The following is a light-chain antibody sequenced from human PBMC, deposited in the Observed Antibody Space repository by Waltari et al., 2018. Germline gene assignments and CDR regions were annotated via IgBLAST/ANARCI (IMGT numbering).Light chain of an antibody. V-gene: IGLV3-1*01. CDR2: QDS. CDR3: QAWDTNTEDV. CDR1: KLGEKY. Sequence: SYDLSQPPSVTVSPGQTASITCSGDKLGEKYVCWYQQKSGQSPVLVIFQDSKRPSGSPERFSGSNSGNTATLTISGTQPLDEGDYYCQAWDTNTEDVFGGGTRLTVL. J-gene: IGLJ2*01.